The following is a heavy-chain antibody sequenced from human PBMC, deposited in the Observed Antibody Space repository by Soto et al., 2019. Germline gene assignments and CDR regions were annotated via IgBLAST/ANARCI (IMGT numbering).Heavy chain of an antibody. CDR1: GFTFSSYA. CDR2: ISGSGGST. D-gene: IGHD4-17*01. CDR3: AKRYGDYVDAFDI. J-gene: IGHJ3*02. Sequence: EVQLLESGGGLVQPGGSLRLSCAASGFTFSSYAMSWVRQAPGKGLEWVSAISGSGGSTYYADSVKGRFTNSRDNSKNTLYLQMNSLRAEDTAVYYCAKRYGDYVDAFDIWGQGTMVTVSS. V-gene: IGHV3-23*01.